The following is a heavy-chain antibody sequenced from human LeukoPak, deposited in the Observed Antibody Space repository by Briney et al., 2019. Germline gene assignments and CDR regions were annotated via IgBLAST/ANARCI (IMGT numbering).Heavy chain of an antibody. CDR2: IYPGDYET. CDR3: AIPPGYCGNDCSFDH. Sequence: GESLNISCEGSGYSFSNYWIGWVRQMPGKGLEWMGIIYPGDYETRYSPSFQGLVTISVDNSISTAYLQWSSLKASDTAMYYCAIPPGYCGNDCSFDHWGQGTLVTVSS. J-gene: IGHJ4*02. D-gene: IGHD2-21*02. CDR1: GYSFSNYW. V-gene: IGHV5-51*01.